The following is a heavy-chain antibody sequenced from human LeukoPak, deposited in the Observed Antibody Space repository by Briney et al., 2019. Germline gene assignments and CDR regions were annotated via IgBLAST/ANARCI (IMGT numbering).Heavy chain of an antibody. Sequence: PGGSLRLSCAASGFTFDDYAMHWVRQAPGKGLEWVSGISWNSGSIGYADSVKGRFTISRDNAKNSLYLQMNSLRAEDTAVYYCAKPTTPGDAFDIWGQGTMVTVSS. V-gene: IGHV3-9*01. CDR1: GFTFDDYA. CDR3: AKPTTPGDAFDI. D-gene: IGHD1-1*01. J-gene: IGHJ3*02. CDR2: ISWNSGSI.